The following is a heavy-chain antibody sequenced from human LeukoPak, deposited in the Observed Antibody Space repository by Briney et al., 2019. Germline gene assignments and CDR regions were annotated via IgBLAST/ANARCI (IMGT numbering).Heavy chain of an antibody. CDR3: ARAGVQGVNDY. CDR1: GGSISSYY. D-gene: IGHD3-10*01. CDR2: IYYSGST. J-gene: IGHJ4*02. V-gene: IGHV4-59*12. Sequence: SETLSLTCTVSGGSISSYYWSWIRQPPGKGLEWIGYIYYSGSTNYNPSLKSRVTISVDTSKNQFSLKLSSVTAADTAVYYCARAGVQGVNDYWGQGTLVTVSS.